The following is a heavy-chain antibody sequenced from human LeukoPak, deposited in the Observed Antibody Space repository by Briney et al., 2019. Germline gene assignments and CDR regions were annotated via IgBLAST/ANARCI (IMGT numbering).Heavy chain of an antibody. J-gene: IGHJ4*02. D-gene: IGHD4-11*01. CDR1: GFTFSSYA. CDR3: APGSTVTGRFSDY. Sequence: GGSLRLSCAASGFTFSSYAMSWVRQAPGKGLEWVSAISGSGGSTYYADSVKGRFTISRDNSKNTLYLQMNSLRAEDTAVYYCAPGSTVTGRFSDYWGQGTLVTVSS. V-gene: IGHV3-23*01. CDR2: ISGSGGST.